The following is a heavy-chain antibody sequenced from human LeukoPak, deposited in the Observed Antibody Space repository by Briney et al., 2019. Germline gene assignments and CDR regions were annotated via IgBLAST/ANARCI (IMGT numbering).Heavy chain of an antibody. CDR2: ISSSGSTI. CDR3: ARAMGGPIVVVTTDAFDI. CDR1: GFTFSDYY. V-gene: IGHV3-11*01. J-gene: IGHJ3*02. D-gene: IGHD2-21*02. Sequence: PGGSLRLSCAASGFTFSDYYMSWIRQAPGKGLEWVSYISSSGSTIYYADSVKGRFTISRDNAKNSLYLQMNSLRAEDTALYYCARAMGGPIVVVTTDAFDIWGQGTMVTVSS.